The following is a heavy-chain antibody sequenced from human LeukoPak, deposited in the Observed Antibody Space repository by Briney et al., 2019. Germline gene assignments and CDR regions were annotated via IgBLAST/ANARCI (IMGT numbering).Heavy chain of an antibody. D-gene: IGHD3-22*01. V-gene: IGHV3-53*01. CDR1: GFTVSSNY. J-gene: IGHJ6*02. CDR2: IYSGGST. Sequence: GGSLRLSCAASGFTVSSNYMSWVRQAPGKGLEWVSVIYSGGSTYYADSVEGRFTISRDNSKNTLYLQMNSLRAEATAVYYCAREFPPYYYDSSGYLISGMDVWGQGTTVTVSS. CDR3: AREFPPYYYDSSGYLISGMDV.